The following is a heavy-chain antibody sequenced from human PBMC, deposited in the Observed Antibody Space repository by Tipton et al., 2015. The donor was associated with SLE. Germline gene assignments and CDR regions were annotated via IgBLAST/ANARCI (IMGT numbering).Heavy chain of an antibody. CDR3: ASPFHGYRNDAFDI. D-gene: IGHD5-18*01. CDR2: ISSSSSTI. Sequence: SLRLSCAASGFTFSSYFMNWVRQAPGKGLEWVSYISSSSSTIYYADSVKGRFTISRDNAKNSLYLQMNSLRAEDTAVYYCASPFHGYRNDAFDIWGQGTMVTVSS. V-gene: IGHV3-48*04. CDR1: GFTFSSYF. J-gene: IGHJ3*02.